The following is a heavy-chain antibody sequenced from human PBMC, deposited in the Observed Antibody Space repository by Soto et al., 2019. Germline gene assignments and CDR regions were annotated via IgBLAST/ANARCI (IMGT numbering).Heavy chain of an antibody. V-gene: IGHV4-39*01. CDR3: ASIYDYVWGRYRPPDY. CDR1: GGSISSSSYY. D-gene: IGHD3-16*02. CDR2: IYYSGST. J-gene: IGHJ4*02. Sequence: QLQLQESGPGLVKPSETLSLTCTVSGGSISSSSYYWGWIRQPPGKGLEWIGSIYYSGSTYYNPSLKSRVTISVDTSKNQFSLKLSSVTAADTAVYYCASIYDYVWGRYRPPDYWGQGTLVTVSS.